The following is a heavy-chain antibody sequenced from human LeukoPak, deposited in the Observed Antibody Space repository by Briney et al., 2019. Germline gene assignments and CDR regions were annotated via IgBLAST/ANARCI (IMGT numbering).Heavy chain of an antibody. CDR2: ISYDGSNK. CDR3: ARGALGLYFDY. Sequence: GGSLRLSCAASGFTFSTYAMHWVRQAPGKGLEWVAVISYDGSNKYYADSVKGRFTISRDNSKNTLYLQMNSLRAEDTAVYYCARGALGLYFDYWGQGTLVTVSS. D-gene: IGHD3/OR15-3a*01. J-gene: IGHJ4*02. CDR1: GFTFSTYA. V-gene: IGHV3-30-3*01.